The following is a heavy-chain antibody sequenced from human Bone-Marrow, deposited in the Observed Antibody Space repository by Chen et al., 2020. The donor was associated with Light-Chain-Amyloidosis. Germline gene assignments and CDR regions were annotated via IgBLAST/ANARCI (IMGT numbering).Heavy chain of an antibody. J-gene: IGHJ6*03. CDR3: ARVWGIVTHSGSMDF. Sequence: EVQLVESGGNLVQPGGSLRLSCVGSGLIFSNYAMNWVRQAPGKGLEWVSAMGGGGVTPYYADSVKGRFTTSGDNPKTTWYRQLSTLRAEESAVYYWARVWGIVTHSGSMDFWAKGLRSPSP. CDR1: GLIFSNYA. CDR2: MGGGGVTP. V-gene: IGHV3-23*04. D-gene: IGHD3-16*01.